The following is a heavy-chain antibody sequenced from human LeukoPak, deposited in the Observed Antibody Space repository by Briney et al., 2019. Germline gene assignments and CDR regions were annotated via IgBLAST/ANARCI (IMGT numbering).Heavy chain of an antibody. V-gene: IGHV4-59*12. J-gene: IGHJ4*02. D-gene: IGHD6-13*01. CDR2: IYYSGST. Sequence: SETLSLTCTVSGGSISSYYWSWIQQPPGKGLEWIGSIYYSGSTYYNPSLKSRVTISVDTSKNQFSLKLSSVTAADTAVYYCARFGYSSSWQTSFDYWGQGTLVTVSS. CDR1: GGSISSYY. CDR3: ARFGYSSSWQTSFDY.